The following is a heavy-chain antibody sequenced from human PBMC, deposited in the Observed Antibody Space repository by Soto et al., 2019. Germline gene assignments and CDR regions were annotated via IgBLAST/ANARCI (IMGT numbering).Heavy chain of an antibody. Sequence: QVQLVESGGGVVQPGRSLRLSCAASGFIFNTYDMHWVRQAPGKGLAWVAVISYDGSNKYYAYSVQGRLTISRDNSKKMLYQQMNSLRPEDTAVSYCAKGQHCSSTSCYFYYYGMDVWGQGTTVAVSS. CDR3: AKGQHCSSTSCYFYYYGMDV. V-gene: IGHV3-30*18. J-gene: IGHJ6*02. CDR2: ISYDGSNK. D-gene: IGHD2-2*01. CDR1: GFIFNTYD.